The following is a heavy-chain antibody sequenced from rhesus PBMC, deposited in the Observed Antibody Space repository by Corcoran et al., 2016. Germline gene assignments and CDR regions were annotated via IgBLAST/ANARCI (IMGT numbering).Heavy chain of an antibody. CDR3: ARDHYNFWSANGLDS. Sequence: QVQLQESGPGLVKPSKTLALTCAVSGSSVRSNYWSWIRQAPGKGRECIGRFFGGDESTHYNPSLKRRVSISADTSKNEFSMKVTCVTAANTAVYYCARDHYNFWSANGLDSWGQGVVVTVSS. CDR2: FFGGDEST. V-gene: IGHV4S2*01. CDR1: GSSVRSNY. D-gene: IGHD3-3*01. J-gene: IGHJ6*01.